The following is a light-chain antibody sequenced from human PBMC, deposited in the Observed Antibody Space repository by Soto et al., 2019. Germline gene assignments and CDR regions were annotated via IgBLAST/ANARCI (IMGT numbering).Light chain of an antibody. CDR1: SSDVGGYNF. CDR2: DVN. J-gene: IGLJ1*01. CDR3: SSYTSRNTLYV. V-gene: IGLV2-14*01. Sequence: QSALTQPASVSGSLGQSITISCTGTSSDVGGYNFVSWYQQHPGKAPKLMIYDVNNRPSGVSNRFSGFKSANTASLTISGLQADDEADYYCSSYTSRNTLYVFGTGTKLTVL.